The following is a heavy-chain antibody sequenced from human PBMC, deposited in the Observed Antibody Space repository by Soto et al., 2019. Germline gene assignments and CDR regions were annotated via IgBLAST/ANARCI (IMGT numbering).Heavy chain of an antibody. Sequence: PSETLSLTCAVYGGSFSGYYWSWIRQPPGKGLEWIGEINHSGSTNYNPSLKSRVTISVDTSKNQFSLKLSSVTAADTAVYYCARRGIRIAAMTTHHYFDYWGQGTLVTVSS. D-gene: IGHD6-6*01. CDR2: INHSGST. J-gene: IGHJ4*02. CDR1: GGSFSGYY. CDR3: ARRGIRIAAMTTHHYFDY. V-gene: IGHV4-34*01.